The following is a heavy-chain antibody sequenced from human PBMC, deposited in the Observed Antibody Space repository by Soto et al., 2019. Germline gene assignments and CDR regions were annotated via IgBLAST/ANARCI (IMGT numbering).Heavy chain of an antibody. D-gene: IGHD6-6*01. CDR2: IIPICGTA. Sequence: HVRLGQSGAEVKKLGSSVKVSCKASGGTFSSYAISWVRQAPGQGREWIGGIIPICGTANYGQKFQGRVTITAEEPTSTAYMELSSLRSEDTAVYYCARESSIAARRLQYYYYGMDVWGQGTTVTVSS. CDR3: ARESSIAARRLQYYYYGMDV. CDR1: GGTFSSYA. J-gene: IGHJ6*02. V-gene: IGHV1-69*01.